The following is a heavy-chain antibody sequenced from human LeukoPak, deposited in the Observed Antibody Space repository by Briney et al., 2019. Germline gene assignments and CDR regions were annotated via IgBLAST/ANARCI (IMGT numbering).Heavy chain of an antibody. J-gene: IGHJ4*02. CDR2: INHSGST. D-gene: IGHD6-19*01. CDR1: GGSFSGYY. V-gene: IGHV4-34*01. Sequence: SETLSFTCAVYGGSFSGYYWSWIRQPPGNGLEWIGEINHSGSTNSNPSLKSRVTISIDTSKNQFSLKLSSVTAADTAVYYCARNIAVAGTGLQFDYWGQGTLVTVSS. CDR3: ARNIAVAGTGLQFDY.